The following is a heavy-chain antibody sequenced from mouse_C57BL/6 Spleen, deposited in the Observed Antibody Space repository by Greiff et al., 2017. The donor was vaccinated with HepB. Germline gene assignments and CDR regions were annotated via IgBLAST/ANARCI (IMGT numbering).Heavy chain of an antibody. J-gene: IGHJ2*01. Sequence: VKLMESGAELVKPGASVKMSCKASGYTFTSYWITWVKQRPGQGLEWIGDIYPGSGSTNYNEKFKSKATLTVDTSSSTAYMQLSSLTSEDSAVYYCARYGGSSPYYFDYWGQGTTLTVSS. D-gene: IGHD1-1*01. V-gene: IGHV1-55*01. CDR1: GYTFTSYW. CDR3: ARYGGSSPYYFDY. CDR2: IYPGSGST.